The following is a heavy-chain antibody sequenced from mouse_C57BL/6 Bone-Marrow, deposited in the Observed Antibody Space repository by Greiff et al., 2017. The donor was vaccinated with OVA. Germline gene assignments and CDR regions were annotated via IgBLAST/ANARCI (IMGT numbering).Heavy chain of an antibody. CDR1: GFTFSDYG. CDR2: ISSGSSTI. V-gene: IGHV5-17*01. J-gene: IGHJ1*03. CDR3: ARGGYYEYDGGYFDV. D-gene: IGHD2-4*01. Sequence: EVKLMESGGGLVKPGGSLKLSCAASGFTFSDYGMHWVRQAPEKGLEWVAYISSGSSTIYYADTLKGRFTISRDNAKTTLFLQMTSLRSEDTAMYYCARGGYYEYDGGYFDVWGTGTTVTVSS.